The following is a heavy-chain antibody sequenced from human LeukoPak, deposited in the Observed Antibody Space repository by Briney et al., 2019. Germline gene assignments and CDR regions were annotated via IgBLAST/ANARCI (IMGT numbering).Heavy chain of an antibody. CDR1: GFTFSSYA. CDR3: AKEQDFWGDYLAY. J-gene: IGHJ4*02. Sequence: GRSLRLSCAASGFTFSSYAMSWVRQAPGKGLEWVSAISGSGGTTYYADSVKGRFTISRDNSKNTLYLQVSSLRAEDTAVYYCAKEQDFWGDYLAYWGQGTLVTVSS. CDR2: ISGSGGTT. D-gene: IGHD3-3*01. V-gene: IGHV3-23*01.